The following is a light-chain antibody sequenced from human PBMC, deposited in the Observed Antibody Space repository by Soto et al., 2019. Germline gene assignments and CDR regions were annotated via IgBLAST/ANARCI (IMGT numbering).Light chain of an antibody. CDR2: DVI. J-gene: IGLJ1*01. Sequence: HSALTQPPSVSGSPGQSVAISCSGTSSDVGTYNRVSWYQQPPGTAPKLMIYDVINRPSGVPDRFSGSKSGNTASLTISGLQAEDEADYYCSSFTSSSTYVFGTGTKVTVL. CDR1: SSDVGTYNR. CDR3: SSFTSSSTYV. V-gene: IGLV2-18*02.